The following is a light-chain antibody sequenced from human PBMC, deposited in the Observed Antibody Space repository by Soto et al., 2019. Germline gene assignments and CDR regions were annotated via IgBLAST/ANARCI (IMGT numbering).Light chain of an antibody. CDR2: GES. CDR3: QQANSYPWT. J-gene: IGKJ1*01. CDR1: QCVSDC. Sequence: EIQLTQSPSSVSSSLGESVTITCRASQCVSDCVAWYQQKTGEAPKLLIYGESSRPSGVPYRFSGSRSGTDLNLTISRLQPEDFATYYCQQANSYPWTFGQGTKVDIK. V-gene: IGKV1-12*01.